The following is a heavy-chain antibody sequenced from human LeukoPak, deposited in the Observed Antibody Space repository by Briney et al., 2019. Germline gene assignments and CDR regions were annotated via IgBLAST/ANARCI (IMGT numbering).Heavy chain of an antibody. J-gene: IGHJ3*02. CDR2: INPNSGGT. V-gene: IGHV1-2*02. CDR1: GYTFTGYY. CDR3: AKESWGSSDAFDI. Sequence: GASVKVSCKASGYTFTGYYMHWVRQAPGQGLEWMGWINPNSGGTNYAQKFHGRVTMTRDTSISTAYMELSRLRSDDTAVYYCAKESWGSSDAFDIWGQGTMVTVSS. D-gene: IGHD6-6*01.